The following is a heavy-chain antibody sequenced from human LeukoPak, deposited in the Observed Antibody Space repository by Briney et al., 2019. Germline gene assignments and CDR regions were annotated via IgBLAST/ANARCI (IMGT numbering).Heavy chain of an antibody. Sequence: PGGSLRLSCAASGFTFSSSAMSWVRQVPGKGLEWVSGISASGGSTYYADSVRGRFTISRDNSKNTLYLQVSSLRAEDTAVYYCAKHLGYTSSCPDYWGQGTLVTVSS. CDR2: ISASGGST. V-gene: IGHV3-23*01. CDR3: AKHLGYTSSCPDY. J-gene: IGHJ4*02. CDR1: GFTFSSSA. D-gene: IGHD6-13*01.